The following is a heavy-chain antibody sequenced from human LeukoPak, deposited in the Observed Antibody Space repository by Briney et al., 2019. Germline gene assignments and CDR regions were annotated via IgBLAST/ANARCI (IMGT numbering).Heavy chain of an antibody. D-gene: IGHD6-13*01. CDR2: ISGSAGKI. V-gene: IGHV3-23*01. CDR3: ARGEYSSSWYLDF. J-gene: IGHJ4*02. Sequence: GGSLRLSCVASGFTFSNYAMSWVRQAPGKGLDWVSVISGSAGKIRYAGSVKGRFTISRDNSKNTLYLQMNSLRAEDTALYYCARGEYSSSWYLDFWGQGTLVTVSS. CDR1: GFTFSNYA.